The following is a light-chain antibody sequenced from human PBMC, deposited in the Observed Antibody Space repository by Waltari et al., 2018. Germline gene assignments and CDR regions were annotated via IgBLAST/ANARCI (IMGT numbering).Light chain of an antibody. CDR3: QVWHPDIDPGV. CDR1: NIGSYQ. J-gene: IGLJ1*01. Sequence: SYVLTPPPSVSVAPGETARITCRGDNIGSYQVHWYQQKPRQAPVLVIFYDSDRPSGIPARFSGSNSGNTATLTITSVEAGDEARYYCQVWHPDIDPGVFGTGTEVTVL. CDR2: YDS. V-gene: IGLV3-21*04.